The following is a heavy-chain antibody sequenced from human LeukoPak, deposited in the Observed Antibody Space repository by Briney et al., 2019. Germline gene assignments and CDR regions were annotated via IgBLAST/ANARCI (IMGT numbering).Heavy chain of an antibody. CDR1: GYIFKAYF. D-gene: IGHD2-2*01. J-gene: IGHJ4*02. CDR2: INPNNGDT. CDR3: ARGHCSSAGCYDYFDY. V-gene: IGHV1-2*06. Sequence: ASMKVSCKASGYIFKAYFIHWVRQAPGQRLEWLGRINPNNGDTDFAQRFQGRVTVTSDTSISTAHMELSSLRSDDTAVYYCARGHCSSAGCYDYFDYWGQGTLVTVSS.